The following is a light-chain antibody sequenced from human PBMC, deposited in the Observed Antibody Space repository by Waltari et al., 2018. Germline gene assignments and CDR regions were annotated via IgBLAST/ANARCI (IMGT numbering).Light chain of an antibody. CDR3: AAWDERLSGWV. Sequence: QRPGTAPQLLYFNNKQRAGGVPGRFAGSKSGASASLAISGLQSEDEAEYFCAAWDERLSGWVFGGGTKLTVL. CDR2: NNK. J-gene: IGLJ3*02. V-gene: IGLV1-44*01.